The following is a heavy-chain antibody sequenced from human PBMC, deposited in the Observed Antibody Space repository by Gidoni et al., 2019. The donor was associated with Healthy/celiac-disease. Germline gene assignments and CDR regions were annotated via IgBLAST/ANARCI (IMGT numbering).Heavy chain of an antibody. CDR1: GVTVSDDY. CDR3: AREVYDILTGWFEDVDY. Sequence: QVQRGESGGGMVKTGGSLGRPRAASGVTVSDDYMSWIRQAPGKGLEWVSYISSSGITIYYADSVKGRFTISRDNAKNSLYLQMNSLIAEDTAVYYCAREVYDILTGWFEDVDYWGQGTLVTVSS. CDR2: ISSSGITI. D-gene: IGHD3-9*01. J-gene: IGHJ4*02. V-gene: IGHV3-11*01.